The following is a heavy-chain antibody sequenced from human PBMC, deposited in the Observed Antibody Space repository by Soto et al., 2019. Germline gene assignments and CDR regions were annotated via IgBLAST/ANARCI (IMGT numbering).Heavy chain of an antibody. J-gene: IGHJ5*02. CDR2: IHWNDDK. Sequence: SGPTLVNPTQTLTLTCSFSGFSLSVYGVRVIWFRQPPGETLEWLALIHWNDDKRYSPYLKSRLTITKDTSKNEVVLTLTNLDPLDTGTYFCAHTKDSSGFLTSWGQGILVTVSS. CDR1: GFSLSVYGVR. D-gene: IGHD3-22*01. CDR3: AHTKDSSGFLTS. V-gene: IGHV2-5*01.